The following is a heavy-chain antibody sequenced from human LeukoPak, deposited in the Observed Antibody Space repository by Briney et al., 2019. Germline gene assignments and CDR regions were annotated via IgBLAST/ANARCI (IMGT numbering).Heavy chain of an antibody. Sequence: PSETLSLTCTVSGGSISSSDYYWSWIRQPPGKGLEWLGYIYYSGNTDYNPSLKSRVAISVDTSKNQFSLKLSSVTAADTAVYYCARSTGTTMFIDYWGQGTLVTVSS. CDR2: IYYSGNT. CDR1: GGSISSSDYY. CDR3: ARSTGTTMFIDY. V-gene: IGHV4-61*08. D-gene: IGHD3-10*02. J-gene: IGHJ4*02.